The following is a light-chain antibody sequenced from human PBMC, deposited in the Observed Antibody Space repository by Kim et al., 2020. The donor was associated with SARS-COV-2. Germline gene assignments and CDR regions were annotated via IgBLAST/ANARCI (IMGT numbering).Light chain of an antibody. CDR2: DAS. V-gene: IGKV3-11*01. Sequence: YQGERATHSGRASQSVSSYLAWYQQKPGQAPRLLIYDASNRATGIPARFSGSGSGTDFTLTISSLEPEDFAVYYCQQRSNWPTWTFGQGTKVDIK. CDR3: QQRSNWPTWT. CDR1: QSVSSY. J-gene: IGKJ1*01.